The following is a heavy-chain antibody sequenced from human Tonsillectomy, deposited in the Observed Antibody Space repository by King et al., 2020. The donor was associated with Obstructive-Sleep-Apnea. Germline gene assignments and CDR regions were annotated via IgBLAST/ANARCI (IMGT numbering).Heavy chain of an antibody. CDR2: ISYDAKDQ. J-gene: IGHJ3*01. D-gene: IGHD4-17*01. CDR3: AKPWPESDYAGGAFDV. V-gene: IGHV3-30*18. Sequence: VQLVESGGGVVQPGRSLRLACATSGFTFSTYGMHWVRQAPGKGLEWVTLISYDAKDQYYADSVKGRFTISRDNSRNTLYLQMNSLRAEDTAMYYCAKPWPESDYAGGAFDVWGQGTMVDVSS. CDR1: GFTFSTYG.